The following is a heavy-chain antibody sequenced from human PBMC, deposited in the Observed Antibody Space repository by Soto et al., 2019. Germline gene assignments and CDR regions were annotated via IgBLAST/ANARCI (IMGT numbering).Heavy chain of an antibody. Sequence: KPLETLSLTCSVSGGSISGSYWSWIRQSPGKGLEWLGYVYYTGSTNYSPSLRSRVSISVDTSKNEFSLRLSSVTAADTAVYFCARSVAVPGAHIDYWGQGTQVTVSS. CDR2: VYYTGST. CDR1: GGSISGSY. CDR3: ARSVAVPGAHIDY. D-gene: IGHD6-19*01. V-gene: IGHV4-59*01. J-gene: IGHJ4*02.